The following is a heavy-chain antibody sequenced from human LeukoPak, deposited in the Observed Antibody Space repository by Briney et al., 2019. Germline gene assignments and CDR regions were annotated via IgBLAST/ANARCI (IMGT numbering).Heavy chain of an antibody. Sequence: GGSLRLSCAASGFTFSDYYMSWIRQAPGKGLEWVSYISSSGSTIYYADSVKGRFTISRDNAKNSLYLQMNSLRAEDTAVYYCARDQVVVVPAATAAYYYYYGMDVWGQGTTVTVSS. D-gene: IGHD2-2*01. J-gene: IGHJ6*02. CDR2: ISSSGSTI. CDR1: GFTFSDYY. CDR3: ARDQVVVVPAATAAYYYYYGMDV. V-gene: IGHV3-11*01.